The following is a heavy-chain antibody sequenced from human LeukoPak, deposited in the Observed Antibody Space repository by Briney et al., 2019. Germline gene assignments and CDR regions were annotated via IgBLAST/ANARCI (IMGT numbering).Heavy chain of an antibody. CDR2: IYYSGST. Sequence: SDTLSLTCAVSGYSISSSNWWGWIRQPPGKGLEWIGYIYYSGSTNYNPSLKSRVTISVDTSKNQFSLKLSSVTAADTAVYYCARVGNKYCSGGSCYPDLFDYWGQGTLVTVSS. D-gene: IGHD2-15*01. V-gene: IGHV4-28*03. J-gene: IGHJ4*02. CDR1: GYSISSSNW. CDR3: ARVGNKYCSGGSCYPDLFDY.